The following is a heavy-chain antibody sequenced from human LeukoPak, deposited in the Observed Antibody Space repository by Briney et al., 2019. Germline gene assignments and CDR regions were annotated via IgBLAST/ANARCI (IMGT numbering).Heavy chain of an antibody. CDR2: INPNSGGT. CDR1: GYTFSDYY. D-gene: IGHD3-22*01. J-gene: IGHJ4*02. CDR3: TRGETGRDSSGYFGY. V-gene: IGHV1-2*02. Sequence: ASVKVSCKASGYTFSDYYIHWVRQAPGQGLEWMGWINPNSGGTNYAQKFQGRVTVTRDTPISTAYMELSSLRSDDTAVYYCTRGETGRDSSGYFGYWGQGTLVTVSS.